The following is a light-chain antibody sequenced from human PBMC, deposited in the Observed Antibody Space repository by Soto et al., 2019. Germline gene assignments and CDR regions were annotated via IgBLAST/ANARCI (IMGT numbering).Light chain of an antibody. Sequence: EIVMTQSPDTLSVSPGDRATLSCRASQTVSTNLAWYQQKPGQAPRLLIYGASTRATGVPDRFSGGGSRTEFTLTISSLQSGDFAVYYCQQYNSWPPLTFGQGTKVEIK. CDR2: GAS. CDR1: QTVSTN. J-gene: IGKJ1*01. V-gene: IGKV3-15*01. CDR3: QQYNSWPPLT.